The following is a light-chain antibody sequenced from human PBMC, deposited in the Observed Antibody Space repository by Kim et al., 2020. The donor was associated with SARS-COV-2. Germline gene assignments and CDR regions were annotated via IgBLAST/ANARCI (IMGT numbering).Light chain of an antibody. Sequence: LSPGGRATLSCRASQSVSNNLAWYQQKPGQAPRLLIHSATYRATDIPDRFSGSGSGTDFSLTVSRLELEDFAVYYCQQYSGSPFTFGQGTKLEI. J-gene: IGKJ2*01. V-gene: IGKV3-20*01. CDR2: SAT. CDR1: QSVSNN. CDR3: QQYSGSPFT.